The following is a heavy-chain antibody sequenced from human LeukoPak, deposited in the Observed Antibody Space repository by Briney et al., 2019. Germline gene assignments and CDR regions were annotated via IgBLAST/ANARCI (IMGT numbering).Heavy chain of an antibody. CDR2: IYYSGST. Sequence: SETLSLTCTVSGGSISSYYWSWIRQPPGKGLEWIGYIYYSGSTNYNPSLKSRVTISVDTSKNQFSLKLGSVTAADTAVYYCAREKIGYYDGSGRGWFDPWGQGTLVTVSS. D-gene: IGHD3-22*01. J-gene: IGHJ5*02. V-gene: IGHV4-59*12. CDR1: GGSISSYY. CDR3: AREKIGYYDGSGRGWFDP.